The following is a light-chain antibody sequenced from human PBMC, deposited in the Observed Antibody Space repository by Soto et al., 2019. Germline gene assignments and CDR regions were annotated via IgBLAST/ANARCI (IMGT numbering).Light chain of an antibody. V-gene: IGKV1-39*01. Sequence: DIQMTQSPLSLSASVGDSVTITCRASQNIGNSLNWYQQKPGKAPNLRIYAASSLQRGVPSRFSGSGSGTDFTLTISSLQPEDFATYYCQQSYSTPYTFGQGTKLEIK. J-gene: IGKJ2*01. CDR3: QQSYSTPYT. CDR2: AAS. CDR1: QNIGNS.